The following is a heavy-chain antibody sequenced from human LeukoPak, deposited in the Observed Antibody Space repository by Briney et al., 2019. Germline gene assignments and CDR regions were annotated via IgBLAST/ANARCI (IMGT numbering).Heavy chain of an antibody. Sequence: GGSLRLSCAASGFTFSSYAMHWVRQAPGKGLEWVAVISYDGSNKYYADSVKGRFTISRDNSKNTLYLQMNSLRAEDTAVYYCARVTGYCSSTSCYPYYYYYGMDVWGQGTTVTVSS. CDR1: GFTFSSYA. V-gene: IGHV3-30-3*01. D-gene: IGHD2-2*01. CDR2: ISYDGSNK. J-gene: IGHJ6*02. CDR3: ARVTGYCSSTSCYPYYYYYGMDV.